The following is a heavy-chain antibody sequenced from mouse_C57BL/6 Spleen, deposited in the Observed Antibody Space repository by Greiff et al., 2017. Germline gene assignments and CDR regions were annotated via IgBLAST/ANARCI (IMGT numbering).Heavy chain of an antibody. Sequence: EVHLVESGPGLVKPSQSLSLTCSVTGYSITSGYYWNWIRQFPGNKLEWMGYISYDGSNNYNPSLKNRISITRDTSKNQFFLKLNSVTTEDTATYYCGIEDDYYAMDYWGQGTSVTVSS. CDR3: GIEDDYYAMDY. J-gene: IGHJ4*01. V-gene: IGHV3-6*01. CDR2: ISYDGSN. CDR1: GYSITSGYY.